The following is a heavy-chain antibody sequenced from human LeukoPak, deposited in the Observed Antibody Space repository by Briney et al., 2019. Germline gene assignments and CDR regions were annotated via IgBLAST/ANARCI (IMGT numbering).Heavy chain of an antibody. Sequence: SVKVSCKASGGTFSSYAISWVRQAPGQGLEWMGRIIPILGIANYAQKFQGRVTITADKSTSTAYMELSSLSADDTAVYYCATAPERTYRLFDYWGQGTLVTVSS. D-gene: IGHD3-16*02. J-gene: IGHJ4*02. CDR2: IIPILGIA. V-gene: IGHV1-69*04. CDR1: GGTFSSYA. CDR3: ATAPERTYRLFDY.